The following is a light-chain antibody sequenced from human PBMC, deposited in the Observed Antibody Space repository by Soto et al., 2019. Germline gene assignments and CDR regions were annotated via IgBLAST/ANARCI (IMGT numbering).Light chain of an antibody. V-gene: IGLV2-23*02. CDR2: EVF. Sequence: QSVLTQPASVSGSPGQSITISCTGPSSDVGSYNLVSWYQQYPGKAPKLIIFEVFKRPSGVSHRFSGSKSGNTASLTISGLQAEDEANYYCCSYAGRATYGFGGGTKVTVL. CDR3: CSYAGRATYG. J-gene: IGLJ2*01. CDR1: SSDVGSYNL.